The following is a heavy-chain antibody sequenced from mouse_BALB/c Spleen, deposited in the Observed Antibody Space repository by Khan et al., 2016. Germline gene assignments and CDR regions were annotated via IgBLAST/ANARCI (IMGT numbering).Heavy chain of an antibody. J-gene: IGHJ3*01. CDR3: ARYDQEYDAWLPS. Sequence: VQLQESGPGLVAPSQSLSITCTVSGFSLTNSGVHWIRQPPGKGLEWLGVIWPGGSTDYNSALMSRLSITKDNSQNQVFLKMISLQTDDTSMYYCARYDQEYDAWLPSWGQGTLVIVSA. CDR1: GFSLTNSG. CDR2: IWPGGST. V-gene: IGHV2-9*02. D-gene: IGHD2-14*01.